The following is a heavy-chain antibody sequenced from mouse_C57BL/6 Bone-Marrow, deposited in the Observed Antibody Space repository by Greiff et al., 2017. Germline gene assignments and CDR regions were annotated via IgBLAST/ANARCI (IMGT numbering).Heavy chain of an antibody. Sequence: DVMLVESGEGLVKPGGSLKLSCAASGFTFSSYAMSWVRQTPEKRLEWVAYISSGGDYIYYADTVKGRFTISRDNARNTLYLQMSSLKSEDTAMYYCTRDQLRRYAMDYWGQGTSVTVSS. J-gene: IGHJ4*01. CDR3: TRDQLRRYAMDY. D-gene: IGHD2-4*01. CDR2: ISSGGDYI. CDR1: GFTFSSYA. V-gene: IGHV5-9-1*02.